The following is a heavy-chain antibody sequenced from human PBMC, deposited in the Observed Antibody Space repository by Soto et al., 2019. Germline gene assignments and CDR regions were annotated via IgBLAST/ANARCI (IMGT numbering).Heavy chain of an antibody. CDR2: ISSSSSTI. CDR3: ARENPPAY. V-gene: IGHV3-48*02. J-gene: IGHJ4*02. CDR1: GFTFSSYS. Sequence: GGSLRLSCAASGFTFSSYSMNWVRQAPGKGLEWVSYISSSSSTIYYADSVKGRFTISRDNAKNSLYLQMNRRRDEATAVYYCARENPPAYWGQGTLVTVSS.